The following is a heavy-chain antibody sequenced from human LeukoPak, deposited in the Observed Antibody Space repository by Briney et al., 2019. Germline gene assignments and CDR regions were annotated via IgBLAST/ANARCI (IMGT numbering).Heavy chain of an antibody. D-gene: IGHD3-22*01. CDR2: ISGSGADT. Sequence: GGSLRLSCAASGFNVSSYAMNWVRPAPGKWLEWVSAISGSGADTYYADSVKGRFTISRDNSKNTLYLQRNSLRAEDTAVYYCAKDPLYDSSGFDWGQGTLVTVSS. J-gene: IGHJ4*02. V-gene: IGHV3-23*01. CDR3: AKDPLYDSSGFD. CDR1: GFNVSSYA.